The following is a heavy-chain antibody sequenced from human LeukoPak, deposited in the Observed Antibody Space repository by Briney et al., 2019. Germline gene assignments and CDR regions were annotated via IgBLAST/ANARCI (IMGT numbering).Heavy chain of an antibody. J-gene: IGHJ3*02. CDR1: GNSISSGDYY. V-gene: IGHV4-61*02. CDR2: ISSSGST. CDR3: ARGPYSYDSSGAFDI. D-gene: IGHD3-22*01. Sequence: SQTLSLTCTVSGNSISSGDYYWSWIRQPAGKGLEWIGRISSSGSTNYNPSLKSRVTISVDTSKNQFSLKLSSVTAADTAVYFCARGPYSYDSSGAFDIWGQGTMVTVSS.